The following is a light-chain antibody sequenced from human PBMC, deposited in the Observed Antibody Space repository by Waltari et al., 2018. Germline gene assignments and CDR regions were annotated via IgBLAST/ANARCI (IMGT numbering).Light chain of an antibody. CDR1: QSVNSNY. CDR3: HQYGSSPFT. Sequence: EIVLTQSPGTLSLSPGEGASLSCRASQSVNSNYFAWYQQKPGQAPRLLIHGASPRATGTPDRFSGGGSETHFTLTINRLQPEDLAVYYCHQYGSSPFTFGPGTKVEIK. J-gene: IGKJ3*01. CDR2: GAS. V-gene: IGKV3-20*01.